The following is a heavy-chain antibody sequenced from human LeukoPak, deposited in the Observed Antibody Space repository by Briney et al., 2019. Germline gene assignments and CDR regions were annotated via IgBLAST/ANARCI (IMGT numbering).Heavy chain of an antibody. D-gene: IGHD1-26*01. CDR3: ARFPLNLIVGAPQKAFDI. CDR2: IYSGGST. Sequence: GGSLRLSCAASGFTVSSNYMSWVRQAPGKGLDWVSVIYSGGSTYYADSVKGRFTISRDNSKNTLYLQMNSLRAEDTAVYYCARFPLNLIVGAPQKAFDIWGQGTMVTVSS. V-gene: IGHV3-53*01. CDR1: GFTVSSNY. J-gene: IGHJ3*02.